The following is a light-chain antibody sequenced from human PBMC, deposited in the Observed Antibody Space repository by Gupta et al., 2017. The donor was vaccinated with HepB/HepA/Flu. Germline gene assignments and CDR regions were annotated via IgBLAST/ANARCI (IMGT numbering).Light chain of an antibody. J-gene: IGKJ1*01. CDR1: QSVSSY. Sequence: EIVLTQSPATLSLSPGERATLPCRASQSVSSYLAWYQQKPVQAPRLLIYDASNRATGIPARFSGSGSGTDFTLTISSLDPEDFAVYYCQQRSNWPWTFGQGTKVEIK. V-gene: IGKV3-11*01. CDR2: DAS. CDR3: QQRSNWPWT.